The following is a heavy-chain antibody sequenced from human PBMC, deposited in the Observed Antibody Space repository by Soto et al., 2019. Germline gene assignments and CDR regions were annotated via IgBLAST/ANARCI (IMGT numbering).Heavy chain of an antibody. D-gene: IGHD6-13*01. CDR3: AKDRSWGFFDL. V-gene: IGHV3-23*01. Sequence: EVQLLESGGGLVQPGGSLRLSCAASGFTFSTYAMDWVRQAPGKGLEWVSAISASGGSAYHADSVKGRFTISRDNSKNTLYLQMNSLRAEDTAIYSCAKDRSWGFFDLWGRGTLVAVSS. CDR1: GFTFSTYA. CDR2: ISASGGSA. J-gene: IGHJ2*01.